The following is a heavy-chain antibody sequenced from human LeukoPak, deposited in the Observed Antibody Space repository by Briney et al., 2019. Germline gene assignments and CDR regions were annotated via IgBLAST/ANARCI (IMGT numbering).Heavy chain of an antibody. D-gene: IGHD3-22*01. CDR2: IYDIGST. CDR1: GGSLSSYY. Sequence: SETLSLTCTVSGGSLSSYYWSWIRQPPGKGLEWIGYIYDIGSTKYNPSLKSRVTMSVDTSKNQFSLKLSSVTAADTAVYHCARTYYYDSSGYLNHWFDPWGQGTLVTVSS. J-gene: IGHJ5*02. CDR3: ARTYYYDSSGYLNHWFDP. V-gene: IGHV4-59*08.